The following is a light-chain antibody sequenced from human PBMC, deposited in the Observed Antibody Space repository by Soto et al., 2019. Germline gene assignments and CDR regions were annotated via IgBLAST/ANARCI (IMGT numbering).Light chain of an antibody. CDR1: QSVSSL. Sequence: VLTQSPATLSVSPGERVTLSCRASQSVSSLLAWYQQKPGQAPRLLIYSTSTRATGIPSRFSGSGSGTEFTLTISSLQSEDVAIYYCQQYHYWPYTFGQGTNLEIK. V-gene: IGKV3-15*01. CDR3: QQYHYWPYT. J-gene: IGKJ2*01. CDR2: STS.